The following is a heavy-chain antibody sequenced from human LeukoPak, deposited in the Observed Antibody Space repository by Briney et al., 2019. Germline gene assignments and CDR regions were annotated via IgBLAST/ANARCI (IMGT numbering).Heavy chain of an antibody. J-gene: IGHJ6*03. V-gene: IGHV3-7*01. CDR2: IKEDGSQK. CDR3: TRVFYYGSRYYYVDV. D-gene: IGHD3-10*01. Sequence: GGSLRLSCAASEFTFASYWMSWVRQPPGKGLEWVANIKEDGSQKYYVDSLKGRFTISRDNAKNSLYLQMINLRAEDTAVYYCTRVFYYGSRYYYVDVWGKGTTVTISS. CDR1: EFTFASYW.